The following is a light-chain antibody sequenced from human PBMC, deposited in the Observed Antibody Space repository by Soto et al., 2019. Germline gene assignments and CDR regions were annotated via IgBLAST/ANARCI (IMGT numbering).Light chain of an antibody. J-gene: IGKJ2*01. CDR2: DTS. V-gene: IGKV3-15*01. CDR1: QSVSSY. CDR3: QQYNIWPYT. Sequence: MTQSPSTLSASVGDRVTITCRASQSVSSYLAWYQQKPRQAPRLLIYDTSTRATGIPARFSGSGSGTDFTLTISSLQSEDFAIYYCQQYNIWPYTFGQGTKVDI.